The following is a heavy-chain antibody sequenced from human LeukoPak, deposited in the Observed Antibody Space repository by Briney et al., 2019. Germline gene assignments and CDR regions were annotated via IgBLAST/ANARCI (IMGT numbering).Heavy chain of an antibody. CDR3: ARVLGSYAVDY. D-gene: IGHD3-10*01. Sequence: GGSLRLSCAASGFTFSRYRMSWVRPAPGKGLEWVANIKKDGSQKSYVDSVKVRFTISRDNANNLLYLQMNSLRAEDTAVYYCARVLGSYAVDYWGQGTLVAVSS. V-gene: IGHV3-7*01. CDR2: IKKDGSQK. CDR1: GFTFSRYR. J-gene: IGHJ4*02.